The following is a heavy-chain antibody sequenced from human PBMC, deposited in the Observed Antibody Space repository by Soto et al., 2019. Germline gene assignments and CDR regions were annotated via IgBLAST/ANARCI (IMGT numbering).Heavy chain of an antibody. CDR2: MNQRGSEL. J-gene: IGHJ4*02. CDR3: ATDTYCPAACYRGHGN. Sequence: EVQLVESGGDLVQPGGSLRLSCAASGFTFSSYWMAWVRQSPGKGLEWVASMNQRGSELQYVDSVKGRFTISRDNARDLLYLQMNNLRAEDTAIYYCATDTYCPAACYRGHGNWGQGTLVTVSS. CDR1: GFTFSSYW. D-gene: IGHD2-8*02. V-gene: IGHV3-7*01.